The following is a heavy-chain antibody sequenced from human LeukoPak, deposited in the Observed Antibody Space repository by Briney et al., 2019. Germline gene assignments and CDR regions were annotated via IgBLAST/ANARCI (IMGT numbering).Heavy chain of an antibody. CDR3: ARGFHGAGSDFDF. D-gene: IGHD3-10*01. CDR2: IYTNETT. J-gene: IGHJ4*02. CDR1: GASINSYY. V-gene: IGHV4-4*09. Sequence: ASETLSLTCTVSGASINSYYCSWIRQPPPKGLERIGYIYTNETTNYNPSLTSRVSISIDTSKNQFSLRLSPMTGADTAVYYCARGFHGAGSDFDFWGQGALVTVSS.